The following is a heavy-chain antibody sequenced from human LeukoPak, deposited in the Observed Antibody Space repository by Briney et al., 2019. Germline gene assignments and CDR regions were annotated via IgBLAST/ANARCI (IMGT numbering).Heavy chain of an antibody. D-gene: IGHD2-15*01. J-gene: IGHJ5*02. V-gene: IGHV3-74*01. CDR1: GFTFSSHW. Sequence: GGSLRLSCAASGFTFSSHWMHWVRQPPGKGLVWVSRINSDGSGTSYADSVKGRFTISRDNAKNSLYLQMNSLRAEDTAVYYCARGVVVVVAATYNWFDPWGQGTLVTVSS. CDR3: ARGVVVVVAATYNWFDP. CDR2: INSDGSGT.